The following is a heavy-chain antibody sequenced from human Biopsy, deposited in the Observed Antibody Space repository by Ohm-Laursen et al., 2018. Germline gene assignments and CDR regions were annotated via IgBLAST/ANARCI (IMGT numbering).Heavy chain of an antibody. J-gene: IGHJ2*01. D-gene: IGHD3-22*01. CDR3: ARDRGYYSDRTVPGYFDL. CDR2: VYYTGST. Sequence: SETLSLTCIVSGDSISSYYWSWIRQPPGQGLQWIGYVYYTGSTDYNPSLQSRVTISVDTSKNHFPLRLRSVTPADTAIYYCARDRGYYSDRTVPGYFDLWGRGTLVTVSS. V-gene: IGHV4-59*01. CDR1: GDSISSYY.